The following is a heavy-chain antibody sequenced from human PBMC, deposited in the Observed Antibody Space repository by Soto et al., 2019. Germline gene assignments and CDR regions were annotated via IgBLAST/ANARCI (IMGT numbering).Heavy chain of an antibody. Sequence: EVQLLESGGGLVQPGGSLRVSCAASGFRFSAQAMGWVRQAPGKGLEWVSLISGNSAATYYADSVKGRSTISRDNSRNTLYLQMNSLGAEDTAFYYCATQDFRGATGTTWGQGALVTVSS. D-gene: IGHD1-1*01. J-gene: IGHJ4*02. CDR2: ISGNSAAT. CDR3: ATQDFRGATGTT. V-gene: IGHV3-23*01. CDR1: GFRFSAQA.